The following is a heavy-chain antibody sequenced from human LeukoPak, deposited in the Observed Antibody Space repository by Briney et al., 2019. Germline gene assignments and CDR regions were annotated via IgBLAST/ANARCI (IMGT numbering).Heavy chain of an antibody. D-gene: IGHD4-17*01. CDR2: IIPIFGTA. V-gene: IGHV1-69*13. J-gene: IGHJ4*02. CDR3: ARRYGDLPFDY. CDR1: GGTFSSYA. Sequence: ASVKVSCKASGGTFSSYAVSWVRQAPGQGLEWMGGIIPIFGTANYAQKFQGRVTITADESTSTAYMELSSLRSEDTAVYYCARRYGDLPFDYWGQGTLVTVSS.